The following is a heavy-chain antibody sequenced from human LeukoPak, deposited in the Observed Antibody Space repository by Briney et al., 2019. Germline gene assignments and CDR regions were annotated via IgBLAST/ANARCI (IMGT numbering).Heavy chain of an antibody. CDR2: INHSGST. CDR1: GGSFSGYY. CDR3: ARGQWLILVDY. V-gene: IGHV4-34*01. J-gene: IGHJ4*02. Sequence: PSETLSLTCAVYGGSFSGYYWSWVRQPPGKGLEWIGEINHSGSTNYNPSLKSRVTISVDTSKNQFSLKLSSVTAADTAVYYCARGQWLILVDYWGQGTLVTVSS. D-gene: IGHD6-19*01.